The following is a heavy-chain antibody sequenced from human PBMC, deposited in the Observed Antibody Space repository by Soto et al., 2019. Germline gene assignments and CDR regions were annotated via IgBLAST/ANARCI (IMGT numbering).Heavy chain of an antibody. CDR2: ISGSGDST. CDR1: EFTFSSFA. J-gene: IGHJ6*03. V-gene: IGHV3-23*01. CDR3: AKASLYGMAYYYYMDV. D-gene: IGHD2-8*01. Sequence: GGSLRLSCAASEFTFSSFAMSWVRQAPGKGLEWVSGISGSGDSTYYADSGKGRLTISRDNSKNTLYLQMNSLRAEDTAIYYCAKASLYGMAYYYYMDVWGKGTTVTVSS.